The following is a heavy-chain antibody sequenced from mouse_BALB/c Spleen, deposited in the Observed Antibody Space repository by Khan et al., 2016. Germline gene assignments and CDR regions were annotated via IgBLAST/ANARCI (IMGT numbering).Heavy chain of an antibody. V-gene: IGHV3-2*02. J-gene: IGHJ3*01. CDR2: INYSGGT. Sequence: EVQLQESGPGLVKPSQSLSLTCTVTGYSITSDYAWNWIRQFPGDKLEWMAYINYSGGTSYNPSLKSRLSITRDTSKNQFFLQLNSVTAEDTATXYCARDYYGSSFFDYWGQGTLVTVSA. CDR3: ARDYYGSSFFDY. D-gene: IGHD1-1*01. CDR1: GYSITSDYA.